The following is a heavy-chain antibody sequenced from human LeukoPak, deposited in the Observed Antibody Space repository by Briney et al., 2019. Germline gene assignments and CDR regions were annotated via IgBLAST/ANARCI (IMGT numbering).Heavy chain of an antibody. D-gene: IGHD3-10*01. V-gene: IGHV3-23*01. CDR3: ARQVRDYYGSGSYSYWFDP. J-gene: IGHJ5*02. CDR1: GFTFSTFA. Sequence: GGSLRLSCAASGFTFSTFAMSWVRQAPGKGLEWVAAISGSGIDPLYADFAEGRFTISRDNSKNTLYLHMNSLRAEDTAVYYCARQVRDYYGSGSYSYWFDPWGQGTLVTVSS. CDR2: ISGSGIDP.